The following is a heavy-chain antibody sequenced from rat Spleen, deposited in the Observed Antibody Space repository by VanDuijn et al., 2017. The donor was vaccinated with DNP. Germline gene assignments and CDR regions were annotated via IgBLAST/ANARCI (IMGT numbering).Heavy chain of an antibody. V-gene: IGHV5S10*01. CDR3: TTESRGGYWFAY. Sequence: EVQLVESGGDLVQPGRSLKLSCAASGFTFSDYSMAWVRQAPKKGLEWVATIVYDGSGTYYGDSVTGRFTISRDNAKSSLYLQMDSLRSEDTATYYCTTESRGGYWFAYWGQGTLVTVSS. CDR1: GFTFSDYS. J-gene: IGHJ3*01. D-gene: IGHD1-4*01. CDR2: IVYDGSGT.